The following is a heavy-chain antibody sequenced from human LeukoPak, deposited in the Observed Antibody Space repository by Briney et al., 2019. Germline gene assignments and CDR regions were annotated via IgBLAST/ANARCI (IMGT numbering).Heavy chain of an antibody. Sequence: GGSLRLSCAASGFTFSSYAMSGVRQAPGRELEGVSAISDSSGSTYYADSVKGRFTTSRDNSKNTLYLQKNSLRAEDTAVYYCAKDRRVIFGVVLDYWGQGTLVTVSS. CDR3: AKDRRVIFGVVLDY. CDR2: ISDSSGST. D-gene: IGHD3-3*01. J-gene: IGHJ4*02. CDR1: GFTFSSYA. V-gene: IGHV3-23*01.